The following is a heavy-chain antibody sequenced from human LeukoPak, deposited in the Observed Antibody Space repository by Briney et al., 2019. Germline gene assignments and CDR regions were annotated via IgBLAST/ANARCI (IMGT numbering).Heavy chain of an antibody. D-gene: IGHD3-10*01. CDR2: ISWNSGSI. CDR3: AKDMDYYGSGSYFFGGAFDI. V-gene: IGHV3-9*03. J-gene: IGHJ3*02. CDR1: GFTFNNYA. Sequence: HPGGSLRLSCSASGFTFNNYAMHWVRHAPGKGLEWVSGISWNSGSIGYADSVKGRFTISRDNAKNSLYLQMNSLRAEDMALYYCAKDMDYYGSGSYFFGGAFDIWGQGTMVTVSS.